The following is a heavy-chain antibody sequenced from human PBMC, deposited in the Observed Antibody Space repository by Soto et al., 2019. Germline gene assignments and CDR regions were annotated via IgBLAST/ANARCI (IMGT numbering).Heavy chain of an antibody. Sequence: GESLKISCKGSGYSFNSNWIGWVRQMPGKGLERMGIIYPGDSDTRYSPSFQGQVTISADKSITTAYLQWSSLRASDSAMYYCARLFDTSGWYDYWGQGTRVTVSS. J-gene: IGHJ4*02. V-gene: IGHV5-51*01. CDR2: IYPGDSDT. CDR3: ARLFDTSGWYDY. D-gene: IGHD6-19*01. CDR1: GYSFNSNW.